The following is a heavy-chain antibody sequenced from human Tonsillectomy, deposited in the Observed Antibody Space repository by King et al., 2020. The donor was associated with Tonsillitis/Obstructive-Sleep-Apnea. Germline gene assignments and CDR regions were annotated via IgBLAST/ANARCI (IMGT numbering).Heavy chain of an antibody. Sequence: VQLVESGGGVVQPGRSLRLSCAASGFTFSTYGMHWVRQAPGKGLEWVAVIWYDGSNKYYADSVKGRFTISRDNSKNTLYLQMNSLRAEDTAVYYCARDREETHNWCDPWGQGTLVTVSS. CDR3: ARDREETHNWCDP. V-gene: IGHV3-33*01. J-gene: IGHJ5*02. CDR2: IWYDGSNK. D-gene: IGHD1-26*01. CDR1: GFTFSTYG.